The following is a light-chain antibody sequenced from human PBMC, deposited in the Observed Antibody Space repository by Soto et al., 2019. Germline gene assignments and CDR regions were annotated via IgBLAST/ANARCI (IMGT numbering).Light chain of an antibody. V-gene: IGKV3-11*01. CDR3: QEHGGSPER. Sequence: EIVLTQSPATLSLTPGERATLSCRASQSVSSYVAWYQQKPGQAPRLLIYDASNRATGIPARFSGSGSGTDFTLTISCLEPEDFAVYYCQEHGGSPERFGQGSKVDIK. CDR1: QSVSSY. J-gene: IGKJ1*01. CDR2: DAS.